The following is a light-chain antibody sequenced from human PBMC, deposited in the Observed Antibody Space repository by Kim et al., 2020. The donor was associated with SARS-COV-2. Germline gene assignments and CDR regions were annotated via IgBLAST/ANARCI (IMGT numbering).Light chain of an antibody. CDR2: YKSDSDK. CDR3: MIWHSSAWV. V-gene: IGLV5-45*03. CDR1: SGINVGTYR. Sequence: QPVLTQPSSLSDSPGASASLTCTLRSGINVGTYRIYWYQQKPGSPPQYLLRYKSDSDKQQGSGVPSRFSGSKDASANAGILLISGLQSEDEADYYCMIWHSSAWVFGGGTKLTVL. J-gene: IGLJ3*02.